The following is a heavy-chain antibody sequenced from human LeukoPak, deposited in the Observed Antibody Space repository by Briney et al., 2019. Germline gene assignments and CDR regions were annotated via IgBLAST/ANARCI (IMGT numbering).Heavy chain of an antibody. CDR3: ARDADDYNYGAIDY. CDR1: GYTFTGYY. D-gene: IGHD5-24*01. Sequence: ASVKVSCKASGYTFTGYYMHWVRQAPGQGLEWMGWINPNSGGTNYAQKFQGRVTMTRDTSISTAYMELSRLRSDDTAVYYCARDADDYNYGAIDYWGQGTLVTVSS. V-gene: IGHV1-2*02. CDR2: INPNSGGT. J-gene: IGHJ4*02.